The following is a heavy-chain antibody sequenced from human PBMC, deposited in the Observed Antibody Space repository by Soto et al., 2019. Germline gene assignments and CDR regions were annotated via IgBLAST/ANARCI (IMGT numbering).Heavy chain of an antibody. CDR3: ALDRKLERPCNYYYYGMDV. J-gene: IGHJ6*02. V-gene: IGHV4-59*03. D-gene: IGHD1-1*01. CDR2: ISSSGTV. CDR1: GGSIRDDF. Sequence: QLQLQESGPGLVKASETLSLTCSVSGGSIRDDFWTWIRQSPRRGLEWIGYISSSGTVKYNSSLKSRVSSSIDRSRNQFSLKLSSVTAADTAVYFCALDRKLERPCNYYYYGMDVWGQGTTVTVSS.